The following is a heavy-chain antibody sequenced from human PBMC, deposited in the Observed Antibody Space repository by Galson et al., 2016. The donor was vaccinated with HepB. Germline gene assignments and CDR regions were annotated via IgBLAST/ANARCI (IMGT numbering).Heavy chain of an antibody. D-gene: IGHD1-1*01. CDR1: GFSFSSYA. V-gene: IGHV3-30-3*01. CDR3: ASDGLSRGTLDY. J-gene: IGHJ4*02. Sequence: SLRLSCAASGFSFSSYAMHWVRQAPGKGLEWLAIISNDGSNEYYADSVKGRVTISRDNSKNTLYLQMNRLRAEETAEYYCASDGLSRGTLDYWGQGTLVTVSS. CDR2: ISNDGSNE.